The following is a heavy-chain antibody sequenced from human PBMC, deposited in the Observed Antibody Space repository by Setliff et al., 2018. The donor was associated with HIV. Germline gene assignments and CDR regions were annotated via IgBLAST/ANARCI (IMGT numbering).Heavy chain of an antibody. V-gene: IGHV4-61*09. D-gene: IGHD6-13*01. CDR2: ILSSGRT. J-gene: IGHJ6*03. CDR1: GTSISSGTDY. Sequence: SETLSLTCNVSGTSISSGTDYWSWIRQPAGKGLEWIGHILSSGRTNYNPSLKSRLTISMDTSKNQFSLKLKSVTAADTAVYYCVGSTIAAAVYYYYYYMDVWGKGTTVTVSS. CDR3: VGSTIAAAVYYYYYYMDV.